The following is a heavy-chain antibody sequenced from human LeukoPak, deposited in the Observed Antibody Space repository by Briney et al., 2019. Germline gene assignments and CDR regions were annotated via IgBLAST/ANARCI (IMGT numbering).Heavy chain of an antibody. CDR1: GGSFSGYY. D-gene: IGHD4-23*01. CDR3: ARVADGGNTVRYFDL. V-gene: IGHV4-34*01. CDR2: INHSGST. J-gene: IGHJ2*01. Sequence: SETLSLTCAVYGGSFSGYYWSWIRQPPGKGLEWIGEINHSGSTNYNPSLKSRVTISVDTSKNQFSLKLSSVTAADTAFYYCARVADGGNTVRYFDLWGRGTLVTVSS.